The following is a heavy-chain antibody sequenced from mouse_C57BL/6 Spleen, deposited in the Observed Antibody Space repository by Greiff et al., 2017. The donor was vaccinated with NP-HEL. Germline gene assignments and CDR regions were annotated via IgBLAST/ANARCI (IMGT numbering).Heavy chain of an antibody. CDR2: IDPSDSYT. Sequence: VQLQQPGAELVMPGASVKLSCKASGYTFTSYWMHWVKQRPGQGLEWIGEIDPSDSYTNYNQKFKGKSTLTVDKSSSTAYMQLSSLTSEDSAVYYCARSGFDYYGSSYMFAYWGQGTLVTVSA. V-gene: IGHV1-69*01. J-gene: IGHJ3*01. D-gene: IGHD1-1*01. CDR3: ARSGFDYYGSSYMFAY. CDR1: GYTFTSYW.